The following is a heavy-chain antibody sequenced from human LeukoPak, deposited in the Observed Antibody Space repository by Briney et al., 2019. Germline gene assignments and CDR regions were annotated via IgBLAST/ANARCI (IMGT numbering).Heavy chain of an antibody. D-gene: IGHD6-19*01. CDR1: GYTFTSYD. CDR2: MNPNSGNT. Sequence: VASVKVSCKASGYTFTSYDINWVRQATGQGLEWMGWMNPNSGNTGYAQKFQGRVTITRNTSISTAYMELSSLRSEDTAVYYCARPGAVREFDLWGRGTLVTVSS. J-gene: IGHJ2*01. V-gene: IGHV1-8*03. CDR3: ARPGAVREFDL.